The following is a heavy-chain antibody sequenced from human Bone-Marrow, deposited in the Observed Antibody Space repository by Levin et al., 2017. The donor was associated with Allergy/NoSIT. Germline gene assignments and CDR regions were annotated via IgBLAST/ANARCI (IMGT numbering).Heavy chain of an antibody. CDR1: GASISSNDYY. CDR3: ARDRDYYDSSGYDIVYYGMDV. J-gene: IGHJ6*02. V-gene: IGHV4-30-4*01. CDR2: IYSSGNT. D-gene: IGHD3-22*01. Sequence: KPGGSLRLSCTVSGASISSNDYYWSWIRQPPGKGLEWIGYIYSSGNTHYNPSLKSRVTMSLDASKNQISLKLNSVTAADTAVYYCARDRDYYDSSGYDIVYYGMDVWGQGTTVTVSS.